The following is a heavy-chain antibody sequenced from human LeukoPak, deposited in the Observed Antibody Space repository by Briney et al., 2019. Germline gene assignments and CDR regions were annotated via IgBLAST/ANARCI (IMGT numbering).Heavy chain of an antibody. CDR2: INVASGDT. D-gene: IGHD2/OR15-2a*01. J-gene: IGHJ3*02. Sequence: RASVKISCMASRSSFSGYYLHWGRQAPGQGLGWLGSINVASGDTNYKKTFQGRVTVTRDTSVNTVYMEMNNLPADDPAPYFCAKETSIVIEDIEGGGCDIWGQGTMVTV. CDR3: AKETSIVIEDIEGGGCDI. V-gene: IGHV1-2*02. CDR1: RSSFSGYY.